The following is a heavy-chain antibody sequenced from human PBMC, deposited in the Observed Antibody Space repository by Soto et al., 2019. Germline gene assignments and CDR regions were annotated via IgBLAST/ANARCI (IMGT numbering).Heavy chain of an antibody. D-gene: IGHD2-15*01. CDR1: GGSISSGGYY. V-gene: IGHV4-31*03. J-gene: IGHJ5*02. CDR3: ARDLSGGYCSGGSCHPTTIDPAFDP. Sequence: PSETLSLTCTVSGGSISSGGYYWSWIRQHPGKGLEWIGYIYYSGSTYYNPSLKSRVTISVDTSKNQFSLKLSSVTAADTAVYYCARDLSGGYCSGGSCHPTTIDPAFDPWGQGTLVTVAS. CDR2: IYYSGST.